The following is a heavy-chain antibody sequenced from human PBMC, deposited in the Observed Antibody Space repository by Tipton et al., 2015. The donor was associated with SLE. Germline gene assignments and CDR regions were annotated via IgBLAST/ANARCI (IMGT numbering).Heavy chain of an antibody. CDR3: ARGSVYGDYDWYFDL. J-gene: IGHJ2*01. V-gene: IGHV3-64*01. CDR1: GFTFSSYA. CDR2: ISSNGGST. Sequence: SLRLSCAASGFTFSSYAMHWVRRAPGKGLEYVSAISSNGGSTYYANSVKGRFTISRDNSKNTLYLQMGSLRAEDMAVYYCARGSVYGDYDWYFDLWGRGTLVTVSS. D-gene: IGHD4-17*01.